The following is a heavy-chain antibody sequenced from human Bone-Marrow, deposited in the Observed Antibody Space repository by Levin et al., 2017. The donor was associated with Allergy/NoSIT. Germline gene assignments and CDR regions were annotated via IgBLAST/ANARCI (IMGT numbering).Heavy chain of an antibody. Sequence: PGGSLRLSCEASGFTFNNYAITWVRQAPGKGLEWVSSISGDASYIYYADSLKGRFTISRDNAKYTVYLQMSGLRVEDTAVYYCAKRGPYCSGATGPYYSDYWGQGTLVTVSS. CDR2: ISGDASYI. CDR3: AKRGPYCSGATGPYYSDY. V-gene: IGHV3-23*01. CDR1: GFTFNNYA. D-gene: IGHD2-15*01. J-gene: IGHJ4*02.